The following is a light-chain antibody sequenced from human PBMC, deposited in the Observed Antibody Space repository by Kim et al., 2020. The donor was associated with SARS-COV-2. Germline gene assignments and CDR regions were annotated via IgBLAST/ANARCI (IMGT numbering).Light chain of an antibody. CDR3: SSYTTSTTYV. V-gene: IGLV2-14*03. Sequence: GQSITISCTGTSSDIGSFDYVSWYQQHPGKGPKLLIYDVTNRPSGVSNRFSGSKSGSTASLTISGLQAEDEADYYCSSYTTSTTYVFGSGTKVTVL. J-gene: IGLJ1*01. CDR2: DVT. CDR1: SSDIGSFDY.